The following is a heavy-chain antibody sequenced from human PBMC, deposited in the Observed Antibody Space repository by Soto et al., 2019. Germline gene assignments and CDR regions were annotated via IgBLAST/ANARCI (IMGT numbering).Heavy chain of an antibody. CDR2: ISSGSSNI. CDR3: ASATVVTATFDF. J-gene: IGHJ4*02. CDR1: GFAFRSYN. Sequence: EVQLVESGGGLVKPGGSLTLSCAASGFAFRSYNMNWVRQAPGKGLEWVASISSGSSNIYYADSVKGRFTISRDNAKNPLYLQMDSLRAEDSAVYYCASATVVTATFDFWGQGTLVTVSS. D-gene: IGHD2-21*02. V-gene: IGHV3-21*01.